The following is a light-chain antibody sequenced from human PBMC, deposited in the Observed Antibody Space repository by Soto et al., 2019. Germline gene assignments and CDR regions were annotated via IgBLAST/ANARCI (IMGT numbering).Light chain of an antibody. Sequence: EIVLTQSPATLSLSPGERATLSCRASQTIDNYLHWYQQKPGQAPRLLIYDAFYRVAGVPARFSGVGSGTDFTLTISSLEPEDFAFYYCQQRKDWPLTFGGGTRVEI. CDR1: QTIDNY. J-gene: IGKJ4*01. CDR2: DAF. CDR3: QQRKDWPLT. V-gene: IGKV3-11*01.